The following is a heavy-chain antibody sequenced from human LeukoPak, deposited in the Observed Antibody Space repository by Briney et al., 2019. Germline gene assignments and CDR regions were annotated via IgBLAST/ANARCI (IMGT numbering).Heavy chain of an antibody. Sequence: SETLSLTCTVSGGSISSGGYYWSWIRQHPGKGLEWIGYIYYSGSTYYNPSLKSRVTISVDTSKNQFSLKLSSVTAADTAVYYCARDRGSGYRRRFDPWGQGTLVTVSS. V-gene: IGHV4-31*03. CDR2: IYYSGST. D-gene: IGHD3-22*01. J-gene: IGHJ5*02. CDR3: ARDRGSGYRRRFDP. CDR1: GGSISSGGYY.